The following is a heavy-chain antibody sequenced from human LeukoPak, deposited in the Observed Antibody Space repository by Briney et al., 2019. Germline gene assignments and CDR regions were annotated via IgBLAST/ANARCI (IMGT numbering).Heavy chain of an antibody. V-gene: IGHV1-18*01. D-gene: IGHD2-15*01. CDR3: AREAGCSGGSCYSTINDY. Sequence: ASVKVSCKASGYTFTSYGISWVRQALGQGLEWMGWISAYNGNTNYAQKLQGRVTMTTDTSTSTAYMELRSLRSDDTAVYYCAREAGCSGGSCYSTINDYWGQGTLVTVSS. CDR2: ISAYNGNT. J-gene: IGHJ4*02. CDR1: GYTFTSYG.